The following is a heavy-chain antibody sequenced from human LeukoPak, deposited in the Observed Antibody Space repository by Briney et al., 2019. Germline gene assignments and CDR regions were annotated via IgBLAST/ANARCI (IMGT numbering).Heavy chain of an antibody. CDR1: GFTVSSNH. CDR2: IYSGGAS. J-gene: IGHJ4*02. Sequence: GGSLRLSCAASGFTVSSNHMSWVRQAPGKGLEWVSVIYSGGASFYADSVKGRFTISRADSKNTLYLQMNSLRAEDTAVYYCARGSHIGAAGILDSWGQGTLLTVSS. D-gene: IGHD6-13*01. V-gene: IGHV3-53*01. CDR3: ARGSHIGAAGILDS.